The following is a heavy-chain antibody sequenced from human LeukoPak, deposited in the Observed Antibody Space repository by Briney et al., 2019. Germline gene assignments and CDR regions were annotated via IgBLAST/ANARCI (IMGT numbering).Heavy chain of an antibody. CDR1: GGSVSGGSYY. D-gene: IGHD2-2*01. J-gene: IGHJ5*02. CDR2: IYYSGST. Sequence: SETLSLTCTVSGGSVSGGSYYGSWIRQPPGKGLEWMGYIYYSGSTNYNPSLKSRVTISVDTSKNQFSLKLSSVTAADTAVYYCAREAVVVPPFGFDPWGQGTLVTVSS. V-gene: IGHV4-61*01. CDR3: AREAVVVPPFGFDP.